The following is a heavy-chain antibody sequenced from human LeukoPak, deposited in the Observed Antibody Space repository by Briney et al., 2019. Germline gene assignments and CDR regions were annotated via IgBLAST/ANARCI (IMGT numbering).Heavy chain of an antibody. CDR2: IYTSGST. Sequence: SQTLSLTCTVSGGSISSGSYYWSWIQQPAGKGLEWIGRIYTSGSTNYNPSLKSRVTISVDTSKNQFSLKLSSVTAADTAVYYCARAHYDSSGYYYRFDYWGQGTLVTVSS. J-gene: IGHJ4*02. V-gene: IGHV4-61*02. CDR3: ARAHYDSSGYYYRFDY. CDR1: GGSISSGSYY. D-gene: IGHD3-22*01.